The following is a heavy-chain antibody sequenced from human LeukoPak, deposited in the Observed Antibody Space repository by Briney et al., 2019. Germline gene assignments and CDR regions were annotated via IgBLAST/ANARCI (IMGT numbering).Heavy chain of an antibody. CDR2: INPSGGST. J-gene: IGHJ4*02. CDR3: ARTYYDILTGYYTLFDY. D-gene: IGHD3-9*01. Sequence: ASVKVSCTASGYTFTSYYMHWVRQAPGQGLEWMGIINPSGGSTGYAQKFQGRVTMTRDTSTSTVYMELSSLRSEDTAVYYCARTYYDILTGYYTLFDYWGQGTLVTVSS. V-gene: IGHV1-46*01. CDR1: GYTFTSYY.